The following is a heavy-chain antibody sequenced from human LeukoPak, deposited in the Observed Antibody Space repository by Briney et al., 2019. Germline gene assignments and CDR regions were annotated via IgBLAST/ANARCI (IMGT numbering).Heavy chain of an antibody. Sequence: SGGSLRLSCAASGFTFDDYAMHWVRQAPGKGLEWVSGISWNSGSIGYADSVKGRFTISRDNAKNSLYLQMNSRRAEDTAVYYCARASRGYSYGYVVDYWGQGTLVTVSS. CDR1: GFTFDDYA. CDR2: ISWNSGSI. CDR3: ARASRGYSYGYVVDY. D-gene: IGHD5-18*01. V-gene: IGHV3-9*01. J-gene: IGHJ4*02.